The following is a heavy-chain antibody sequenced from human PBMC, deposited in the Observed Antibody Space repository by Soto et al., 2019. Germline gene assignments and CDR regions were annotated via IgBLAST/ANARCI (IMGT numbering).Heavy chain of an antibody. CDR3: ARYASGSSYFDY. V-gene: IGHV4-4*02. D-gene: IGHD3-10*01. Sequence: QVQLQESGPGLVKPSGTLSLTCAVSSGSISSLNWWTWVRQPPGKGLKWIGEIYHSGSTNYNPSLKSRVSMPVDKSKNQFSLNLSSVTAADTAVYYCARYASGSSYFDYWGQGTLVTVSS. J-gene: IGHJ4*02. CDR1: SGSISSLNW. CDR2: IYHSGST.